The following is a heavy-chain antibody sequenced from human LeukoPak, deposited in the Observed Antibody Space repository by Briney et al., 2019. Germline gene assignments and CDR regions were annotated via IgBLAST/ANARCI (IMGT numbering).Heavy chain of an antibody. V-gene: IGHV2-5*02. CDR2: IYWDDDK. CDR1: GFSLSTSGVG. D-gene: IGHD5-18*01. Sequence: ESGPTLVKPTQPLTLTCTFSGFSLSTSGVGVGWIRQPPGKALEWLALIYWDDDKRYSPSLNSRLTITKDTSKNQVVLTMTHMDPVDTATYYCAHRRGYTYAYYFDYWGQGTLVTVSS. CDR3: AHRRGYTYAYYFDY. J-gene: IGHJ4*02.